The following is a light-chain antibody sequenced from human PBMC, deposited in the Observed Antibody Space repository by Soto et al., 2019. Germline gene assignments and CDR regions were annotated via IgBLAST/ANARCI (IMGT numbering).Light chain of an antibody. CDR3: AGRDDSLSGLYV. J-gene: IGLJ1*01. CDR1: SGSLS. Sequence: QSVLTQSPSASGTPGQRVTISCSASSGSLSVDWYQHLPGTAPKLLIYSNYQRPSGVPDRFSGSKSGTSASLVISGLQSEDDADYYCAGRDDSLSGLYVFGTGTKVTVL. V-gene: IGLV1-44*01. CDR2: SNY.